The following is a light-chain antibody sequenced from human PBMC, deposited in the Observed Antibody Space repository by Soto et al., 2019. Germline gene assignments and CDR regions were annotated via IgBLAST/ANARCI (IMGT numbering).Light chain of an antibody. CDR1: SSDVGAYNY. CDR3: TSFTSSSTDV. CDR2: DVN. J-gene: IGLJ1*01. Sequence: QSVLTQPASVSESPGQSITISCTGSSSDVGAYNYVSWYQQHPDKAPKLMIYDVNNRPSGVSDRFSGSKSGNTASLTISGLQAEDEADYYCTSFTSSSTDVFGTGTKLTVL. V-gene: IGLV2-14*01.